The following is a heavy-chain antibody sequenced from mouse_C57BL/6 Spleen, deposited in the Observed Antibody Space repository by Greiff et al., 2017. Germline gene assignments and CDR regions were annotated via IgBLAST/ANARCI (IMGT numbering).Heavy chain of an antibody. CDR3: ARGGVYDGYYYAMDY. CDR1: GYTFTSYW. Sequence: QVQLQQPGAELVMPGASVKLSCKASGYTFTSYWMHWVKQRPGPGLEWIGEIDPSDSYTNYNQKFKGKSTLTVDKSSSTAYMQLSSLTSEDSAVYYCARGGVYDGYYYAMDYWGQGTSVTVSS. V-gene: IGHV1-69*01. D-gene: IGHD2-3*01. J-gene: IGHJ4*01. CDR2: IDPSDSYT.